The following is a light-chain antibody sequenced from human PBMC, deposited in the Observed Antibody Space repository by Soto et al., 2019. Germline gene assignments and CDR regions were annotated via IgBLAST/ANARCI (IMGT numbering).Light chain of an antibody. CDR3: QSYDSSLSGDV. Sequence: QSVLTQPPSASGTPGQRVTISCSGSSSNIGTNTVTWYQQLPGTAPKLLIYSNDHRPSGVPDRFSGSKSGTSGSLAISGIQSEDEADYYCQSYDSSLSGDVFGTGTKVTVL. V-gene: IGLV1-44*01. CDR2: SND. CDR1: SSNIGTNT. J-gene: IGLJ1*01.